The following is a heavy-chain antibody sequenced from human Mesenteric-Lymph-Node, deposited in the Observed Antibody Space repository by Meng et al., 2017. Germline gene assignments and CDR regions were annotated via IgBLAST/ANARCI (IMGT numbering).Heavy chain of an antibody. CDR3: ARGGLRYFAC. J-gene: IGHJ4*02. Sequence: EVELVGAGGGLVQPGGSLGLSCAASGFTVSSNYMSWVRQAPGKGLEWVSSLNNGGDSTYYADSVKGRFTISRDNSKATLYLQMNSLRVEDTAAYYCARGGLRYFACWGQGTLVTVSS. CDR2: NNGGDST. CDR1: GFTVSSNY. D-gene: IGHD5-12*01. V-gene: IGHV3-53*01.